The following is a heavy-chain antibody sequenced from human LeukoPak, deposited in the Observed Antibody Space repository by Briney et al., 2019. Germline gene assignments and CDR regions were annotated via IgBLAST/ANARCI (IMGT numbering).Heavy chain of an antibody. CDR2: ISSSSSYI. V-gene: IGHV3-21*01. D-gene: IGHD3-10*01. CDR1: GFTFSSYS. J-gene: IGHJ4*02. CDR3: ARDQPHYGSGSYYDY. Sequence: GGSLRLCCAASGFTFSSYSMNWVRQAPGKGLEWVSSISSSSSYIYYADSVKGRFTISRDNAKNSLYLQMNSLRAEDTAVHYCARDQPHYGSGSYYDYWGQGNLVTVSS.